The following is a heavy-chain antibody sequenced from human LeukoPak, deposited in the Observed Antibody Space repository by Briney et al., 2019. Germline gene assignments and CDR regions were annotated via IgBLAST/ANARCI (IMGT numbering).Heavy chain of an antibody. V-gene: IGHV1-18*01. D-gene: IGHD2-8*01. CDR3: ARDRGLYCTNGVCYTEEKTQIYYYYYMDV. Sequence: ASVKVSCKASGYTFTSYGISWVRQAPGQGLEWMGWISAYNGNTNYAQKLQGRVTMTTDTFTSTAYMELRSLRSDDTAVYYCARDRGLYCTNGVCYTEEKTQIYYYYYMDVWGKGTTVTVSS. CDR2: ISAYNGNT. CDR1: GYTFTSYG. J-gene: IGHJ6*03.